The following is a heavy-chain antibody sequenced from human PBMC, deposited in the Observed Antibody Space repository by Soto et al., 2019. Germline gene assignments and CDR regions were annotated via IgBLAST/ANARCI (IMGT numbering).Heavy chain of an antibody. CDR2: IFHTGFT. Sequence: QVQLQESGPGLVKPSGSLSLTCAVSGDSITSKYSWNWVRQAPTKGLEWIGEIFHTGFTNYNPSLQSRVSISFDTSKNQFSLDVNSVTAAATAVYFCASAPDFSSSGTMYIEKWGQGILVTVSS. J-gene: IGHJ4*02. CDR1: GDSITSKYS. V-gene: IGHV4-4*02. CDR3: ASAPDFSSSGTMYIEK. D-gene: IGHD3-10*01.